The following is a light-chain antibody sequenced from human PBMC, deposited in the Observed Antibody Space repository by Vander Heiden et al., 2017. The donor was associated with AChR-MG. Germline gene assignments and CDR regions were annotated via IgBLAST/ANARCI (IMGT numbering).Light chain of an antibody. CDR3: QNYNSAPRFT. Sequence: DIQMPQSPSSLSASVGDGVTITCRARQDMRNYGAWYQQKPGKATKLLIYAAATLQSGGPSRLSGSGAGTEFNLTISSRQPEDGATYSCQNYNSAPRFTFGPGTKVDIK. CDR2: AAA. CDR1: QDMRNY. V-gene: IGKV1-27*01. J-gene: IGKJ3*01.